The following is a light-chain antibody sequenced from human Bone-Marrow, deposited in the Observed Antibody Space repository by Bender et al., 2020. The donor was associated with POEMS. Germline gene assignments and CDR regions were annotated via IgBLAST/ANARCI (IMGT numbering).Light chain of an antibody. CDR2: GVT. V-gene: IGLV2-18*02. CDR1: SSDVGGFDL. CDR3: NAYTRSSTLV. J-gene: IGLJ3*02. Sequence: QSALTQPPSASGSPGRSVTISCTATSSDVGGFDLVSWYQQSPGKAPKLIIYGVTNRPSGVPDRFSGSKSDNTASLTISGLQAEDEADYYCNAYTRSSTLVFGGGTKLTV.